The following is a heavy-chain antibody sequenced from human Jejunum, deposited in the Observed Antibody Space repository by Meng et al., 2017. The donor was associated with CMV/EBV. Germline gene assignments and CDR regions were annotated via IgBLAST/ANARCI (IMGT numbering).Heavy chain of an antibody. CDR2: IYESGST. J-gene: IGHJ4*02. CDR1: GDSISSGDSY. V-gene: IGHV4-30-4*01. D-gene: IGHD1-14*01. Sequence: QVQLQESGPGLVKPSQTLSLTCGVSGDSISSGDSYCSWIRQPPGKGLEWIGYIYESGSTSYNPSLESRVTISVDTSKNQFSLKVMSVTAADTAVYYCAREGTNSYNFDSWGQGTLVTVSS. CDR3: AREGTNSYNFDS.